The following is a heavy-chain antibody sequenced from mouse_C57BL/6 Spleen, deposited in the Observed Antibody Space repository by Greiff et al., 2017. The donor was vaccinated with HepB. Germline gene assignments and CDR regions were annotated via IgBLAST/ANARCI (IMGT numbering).Heavy chain of an antibody. CDR3: ARQASFTTVVATGAMDY. D-gene: IGHD1-1*01. Sequence: EVQGVESGGGLVQPGGSLKLSCAASGFTFSDYYMYWVRQTPEKRLEWVAYISNGGGSTYYPDTVKGRFTISRDNAKNTLYLQMSRLKSEDTAMYYCARQASFTTVVATGAMDYWGQGTSVTVSS. V-gene: IGHV5-12*01. CDR1: GFTFSDYY. CDR2: ISNGGGST. J-gene: IGHJ4*01.